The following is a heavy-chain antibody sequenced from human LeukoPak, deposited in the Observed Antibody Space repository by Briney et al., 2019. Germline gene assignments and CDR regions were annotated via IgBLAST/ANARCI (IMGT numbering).Heavy chain of an antibody. CDR2: IKRDGSEK. J-gene: IGHJ4*02. Sequence: GGSLRLSCAASGFTFSSYAMSWVRQAPGKGLGWVANIKRDGSEKYYVDSVKGRFTISRDNAKNSLYLQMNSLRTEDTAVYYCARGRGSWYGVYFDYWGQGTLVTVSS. D-gene: IGHD6-13*01. CDR3: ARGRGSWYGVYFDY. CDR1: GFTFSSYA. V-gene: IGHV3-7*01.